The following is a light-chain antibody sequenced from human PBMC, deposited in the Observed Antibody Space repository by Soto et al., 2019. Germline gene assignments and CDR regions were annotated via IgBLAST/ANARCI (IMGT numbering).Light chain of an antibody. CDR3: RQHCASPWT. V-gene: IGKV3-20*01. CDR2: GAS. CDR1: QSVSSNY. Sequence: EMVWTSFPGPLSLSLGERATLSCRARQSVSSNYLAWYHQKPGQAPGLLLNGASCRGTGVPDRFSGSGSGTDFTLTISRLVPEDFAVYYYRQHCASPWTFGQGTKVDIK. J-gene: IGKJ1*01.